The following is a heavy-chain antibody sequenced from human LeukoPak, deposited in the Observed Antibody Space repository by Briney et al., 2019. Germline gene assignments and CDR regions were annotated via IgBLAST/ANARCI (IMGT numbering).Heavy chain of an antibody. J-gene: IGHJ3*01. CDR2: IYYSGST. V-gene: IGHV4-39*01. Sequence: SETLSLTCTVSGGSISSSSYYWGWIRQPPGKGLEWIGSIYYSGSTYYNPSLKSRVTISVDTSKNQFSLKLSSVTAADTAVYYCAGTMVRGVIGAFDLWGQGTMVTVSS. CDR3: AGTMVRGVIGAFDL. D-gene: IGHD3-10*01. CDR1: GGSISSSSYY.